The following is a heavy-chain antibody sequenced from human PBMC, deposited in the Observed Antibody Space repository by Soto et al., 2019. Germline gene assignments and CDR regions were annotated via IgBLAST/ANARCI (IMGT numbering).Heavy chain of an antibody. J-gene: IGHJ4*02. CDR3: ARGLTGAFDY. V-gene: IGHV3-7*01. CDR1: GFTFSSYW. D-gene: IGHD3-9*01. CDR2: IKQEGSEK. Sequence: EVQLVESGGGLVQPGGALRLSCAASGFTFSSYWMSWVRQAPGKGLEWVANIKQEGSEKYYVDSVKGRFTISRHNAKYSLYLQMNSLRAEDTAVYYCARGLTGAFDYWGQGTLVTVSS.